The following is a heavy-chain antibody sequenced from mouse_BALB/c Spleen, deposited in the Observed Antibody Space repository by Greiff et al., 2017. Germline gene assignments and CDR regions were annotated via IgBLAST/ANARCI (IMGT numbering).Heavy chain of an antibody. J-gene: IGHJ3*01. CDR3: ARDYGSSY. CDR1: GFTFSSFG. CDR2: ISSGSSTI. Sequence: EVQLVESGGGLVQPGGSRKLSCAASGFTFSSFGMHWVRQAPEKGLEWVAYISSGSSTIYYADTVKGRFTISRDNPKNTLFLQMTSLRSEDTAMYYCARDYGSSYWGQGTLVTVSA. D-gene: IGHD1-1*01. V-gene: IGHV5-17*02.